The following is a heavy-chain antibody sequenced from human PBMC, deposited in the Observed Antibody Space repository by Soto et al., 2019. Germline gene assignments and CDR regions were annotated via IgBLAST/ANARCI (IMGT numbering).Heavy chain of an antibody. V-gene: IGHV3-64D*06. CDR3: VPPAEVDIVATPHYYYGMDV. Sequence: GGSLRLSCSASGFTFSSYAMHWVRQAPGKGLEYVSAISSNGGSTYYADSVKGRFTISRDNSKNTLYLQMSSLRAEDTAVYYCVPPAEVDIVATPHYYYGMDVWGQGTTVTVSS. J-gene: IGHJ6*02. CDR1: GFTFSSYA. D-gene: IGHD5-12*01. CDR2: ISSNGGST.